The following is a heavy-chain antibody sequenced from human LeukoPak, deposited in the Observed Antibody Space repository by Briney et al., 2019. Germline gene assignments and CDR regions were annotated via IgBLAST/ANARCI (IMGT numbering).Heavy chain of an antibody. V-gene: IGHV1-8*01. Sequence: ASVKVSCKASGYTFTSYDINWVRQATGQGLEWMGWMNPNSGNTGYAQKFQGRVTMTRNTSISTAYMELSSLRSEDTAVYYCERVNRGAAAIYYYYGMDVWGQGTTVTVSS. CDR3: ERVNRGAAAIYYYYGMDV. J-gene: IGHJ6*02. CDR1: GYTFTSYD. D-gene: IGHD6-13*01. CDR2: MNPNSGNT.